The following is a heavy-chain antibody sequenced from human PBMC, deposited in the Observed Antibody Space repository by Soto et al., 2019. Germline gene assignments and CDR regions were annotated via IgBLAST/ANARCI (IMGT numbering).Heavy chain of an antibody. CDR2: ISAYNGNT. Sequence: QVQLVQSRAEVKKPGASVKVSCKACGYTFTSYGISWVRQAPGQGLEWMGWISAYNGNTNYAQKLQGRVTMTTDTSTSTVYMELRSLRSDDTAVYYCARVNCDFWSGYWGGGYYFDYWGQGTLVTVSS. CDR1: GYTFTSYG. CDR3: ARVNCDFWSGYWGGGYYFDY. V-gene: IGHV1-18*01. D-gene: IGHD3-3*01. J-gene: IGHJ4*02.